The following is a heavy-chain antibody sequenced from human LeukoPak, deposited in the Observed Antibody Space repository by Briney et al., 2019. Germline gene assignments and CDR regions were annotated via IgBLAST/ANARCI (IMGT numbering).Heavy chain of an antibody. J-gene: IGHJ4*02. CDR1: GGSFSGYY. Sequence: KPSETLSLTCAVYGGSFSGYYWSWIRQPPGKGLEWIGEINDSGSVNCNPSLKNRVTLSVDTSKNQFSLRLSSVAAADTAVYYCARRLVDSGASQVGDDWGQGTLVTVSS. CDR2: INDSGSV. D-gene: IGHD2-15*01. CDR3: ARRLVDSGASQVGDD. V-gene: IGHV4-34*01.